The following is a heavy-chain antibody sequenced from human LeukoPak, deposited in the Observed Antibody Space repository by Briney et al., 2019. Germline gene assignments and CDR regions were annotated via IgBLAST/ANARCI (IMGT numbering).Heavy chain of an antibody. CDR2: ISGSGDST. V-gene: IGHV3-23*01. Sequence: GGSLRLSCAASGFTFSSYAMTWVRQAPRKGLEWVSAISGSGDSTYYADSVKGRFTISRDNSKNTLYLHMSSLRAEDTAVYYCAKDWPSEWQQLPDYDAVDIWGQGTMVTVSS. J-gene: IGHJ3*02. CDR1: GFTFSSYA. D-gene: IGHD6-13*01. CDR3: AKDWPSEWQQLPDYDAVDI.